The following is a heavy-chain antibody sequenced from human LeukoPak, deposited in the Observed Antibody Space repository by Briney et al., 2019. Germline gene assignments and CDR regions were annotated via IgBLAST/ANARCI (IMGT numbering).Heavy chain of an antibody. V-gene: IGHV4-38-2*01. CDR3: ASSPPDYPELPFDI. J-gene: IGHJ3*02. CDR1: GFTFSDYS. Sequence: GSLRLSCAASGFTFSDYSMNWVRQPPGKGLEWIGTIYYPESTYYNPSLKSRVTISLDTSKKQFSLNLRSVTAADTAVYYCASSPPDYPELPFDIWGQGTMVTVSS. CDR2: IYYPEST. D-gene: IGHD4/OR15-4a*01.